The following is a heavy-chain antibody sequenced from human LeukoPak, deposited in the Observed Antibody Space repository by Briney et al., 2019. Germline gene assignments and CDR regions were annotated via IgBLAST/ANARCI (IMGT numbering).Heavy chain of an antibody. Sequence: PSETLSLTCAVYGGSFSGYYWSWIRQPPGKGLEWIGEINHSGSTNYNPSLESRVTISVDTSKNQFSLKLSSVTAADTAVYYCARGDSGSYYWIDYWGQGTLVTVSS. CDR2: INHSGST. CDR3: ARGDSGSYYWIDY. J-gene: IGHJ4*02. CDR1: GGSFSGYY. D-gene: IGHD1-26*01. V-gene: IGHV4-34*01.